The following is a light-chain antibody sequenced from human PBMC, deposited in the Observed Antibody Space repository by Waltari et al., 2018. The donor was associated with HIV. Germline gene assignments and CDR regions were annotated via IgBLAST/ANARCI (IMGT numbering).Light chain of an antibody. CDR3: MQSTHWPGT. CDR1: QSLIYTDGNTY. V-gene: IGKV2-30*01. CDR2: KIS. Sequence: EAVLTQSPVSLSVALGRPASISCISSQSLIYTDGNTYLNWFHQRPGHSPRRLIYKISNRDSGVPDRFSGSGSVTEFTLHISRVEAEDVGIFYCMQSTHWPGTFGQGTKVEIQ. J-gene: IGKJ1*01.